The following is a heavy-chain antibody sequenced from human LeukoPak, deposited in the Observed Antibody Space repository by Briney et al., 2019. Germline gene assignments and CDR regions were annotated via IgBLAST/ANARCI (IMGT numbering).Heavy chain of an antibody. Sequence: ASVKVSCMASGYTFTGYYMHWVRQAPGQGLEWMGWINPNSGGTNYAQKFQGRVTMTRDTSISTAYMELSRLRSDDTAVYYCARDQRGGYIVVDYWGQGTLVTVSS. CDR1: GYTFTGYY. V-gene: IGHV1-2*02. CDR2: INPNSGGT. D-gene: IGHD2-15*01. J-gene: IGHJ4*02. CDR3: ARDQRGGYIVVDY.